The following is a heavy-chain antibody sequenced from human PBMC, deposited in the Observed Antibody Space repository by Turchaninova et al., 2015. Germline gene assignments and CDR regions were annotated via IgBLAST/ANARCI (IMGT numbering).Heavy chain of an antibody. CDR2: ISSSGSII. Sequence: RLSCAASGFTFSNYEMNWVRQAPGKGLEWVSYISSSGSIIYYADSVKGRFTISRDNAKNSLYLQMNSLRAEDTAVYYCARIYWSGGSCLYWGQGTLVTVSS. CDR1: GFTFSNYE. V-gene: IGHV3-48*03. D-gene: IGHD2-15*01. J-gene: IGHJ4*02. CDR3: ARIYWSGGSCLY.